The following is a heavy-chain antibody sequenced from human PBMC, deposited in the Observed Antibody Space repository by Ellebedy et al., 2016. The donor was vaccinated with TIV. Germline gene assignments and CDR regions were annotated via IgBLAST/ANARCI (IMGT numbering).Heavy chain of an antibody. J-gene: IGHJ4*02. V-gene: IGHV1-46*01. Sequence: AASVKVSCKASGYTFTSYAMNWVRQAPGQRLEWMGIINPSGGGTNYAQRFQGRLTMTRDTSTSAVYMELSSLRSEDTAVYFCARGGETGTTKDYFDYWGQGTLVTVSS. CDR3: ARGGETGTTKDYFDY. D-gene: IGHD1-7*01. CDR1: GYTFTSYA. CDR2: INPSGGGT.